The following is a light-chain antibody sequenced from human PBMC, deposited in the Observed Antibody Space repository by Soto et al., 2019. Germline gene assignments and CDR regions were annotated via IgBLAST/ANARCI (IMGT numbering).Light chain of an antibody. CDR1: QSISGN. V-gene: IGKV3-15*01. Sequence: ELMMTQSPATLSVSPGERATLSCRASQSISGNIAWYQQKPGQAPRLLIYAASIRASGIPARFSGTGFGRECTLSISSLQSEDSAVYYCQQYNSWTLISFGQGTRLEIK. J-gene: IGKJ5*01. CDR3: QQYNSWTLIS. CDR2: AAS.